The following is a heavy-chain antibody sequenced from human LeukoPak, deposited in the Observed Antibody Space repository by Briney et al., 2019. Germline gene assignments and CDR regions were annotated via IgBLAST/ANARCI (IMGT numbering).Heavy chain of an antibody. CDR3: ARGPRNDP. J-gene: IGHJ5*02. D-gene: IGHD1-14*01. CDR2: VHPNSGNT. Sequence: ASVKVSCKTSGYPFTTWEINWVRQAAGQGLEWMGWVHPNSGNTAYAQKFQGRVTMTRDTSISTAYMELSGVRFDDTAVYFCARGPRNDPWGQGTLVTVSS. CDR1: GYPFTTWE. V-gene: IGHV1-8*01.